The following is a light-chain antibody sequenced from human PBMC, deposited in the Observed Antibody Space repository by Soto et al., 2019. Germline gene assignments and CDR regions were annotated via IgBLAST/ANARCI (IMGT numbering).Light chain of an antibody. CDR1: QHINNW. J-gene: IGKJ3*01. CDR2: SAS. CDR3: GHSDTDSGT. V-gene: IGKV1-5*03. Sequence: DIQMTQSPSTLSASVGDRVTITCRAIQHINNWLAWYQQKPGKAHKLLNYSASSLESGVPSRFSVSRSATEFTHTICCLNAEAFTTYYCGHSDTDSGTFGCGTKVDV.